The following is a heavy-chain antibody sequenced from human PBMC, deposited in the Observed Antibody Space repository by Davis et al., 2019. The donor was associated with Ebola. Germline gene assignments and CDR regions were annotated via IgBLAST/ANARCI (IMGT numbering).Heavy chain of an antibody. CDR2: IGGFGGGT. J-gene: IGHJ4*02. CDR3: VRRAPVYGNLFDS. Sequence: GGSLRLSCVASGFTFSSYAMGWVRQTPEKGLQWVSTIGGFGGGTFYADPVRGRFTISRDNSRNTLDLEMNGLTADDTAIYYCVRRAPVYGNLFDSWGQGTLVTVSS. V-gene: IGHV3-23*01. CDR1: GFTFSSYA. D-gene: IGHD1-26*01.